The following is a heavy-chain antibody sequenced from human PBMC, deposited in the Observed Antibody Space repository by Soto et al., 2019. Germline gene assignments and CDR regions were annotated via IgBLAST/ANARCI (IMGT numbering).Heavy chain of an antibody. J-gene: IGHJ6*02. Sequence: QVQLVQSGAEVKKPGSSVKVSCKASGGTFSSYAISWVRQAPGQGLEWMGGIIPSFGTANYAQKFQGRVTITADEPTSTAYMELRSLRSEDTAVYYCARDSPPAYYYYYGMDVWGQGTTVTVSS. D-gene: IGHD2-2*01. CDR1: GGTFSSYA. CDR2: IIPSFGTA. V-gene: IGHV1-69*01. CDR3: ARDSPPAYYYYYGMDV.